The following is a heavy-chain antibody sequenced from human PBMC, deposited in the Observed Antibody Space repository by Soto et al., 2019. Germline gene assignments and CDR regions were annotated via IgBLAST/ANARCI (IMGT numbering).Heavy chain of an antibody. CDR1: GGSISSSNW. V-gene: IGHV4-4*02. J-gene: IGHJ4*02. CDR2: IYHSGST. D-gene: IGHD6-13*01. CDR3: ARAAMGGSSWPFDY. Sequence: ETLSLTCAVSGGSISSSNWWSWVRQPPGKGLEWIGEIYHSGSTNYNPSLKSRVTISVDKSKNQFSLKLSSVTAADTAVFYCARAAMGGSSWPFDYWGQGTLVTVSS.